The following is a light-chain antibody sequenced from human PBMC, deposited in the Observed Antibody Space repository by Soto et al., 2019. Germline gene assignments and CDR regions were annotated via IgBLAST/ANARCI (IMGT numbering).Light chain of an antibody. CDR1: QSVSSSY. Sequence: ESVMTQSPGTLSLSPGERATLSCRASQSVSSSYLAWYQQKPGQAPRLLISGASSRATGIPDRFSGSGSGTDFTLTISRLEPEDFAVYYCQQYGSSGLTFGGGTKVEI. CDR2: GAS. V-gene: IGKV3-20*01. J-gene: IGKJ4*01. CDR3: QQYGSSGLT.